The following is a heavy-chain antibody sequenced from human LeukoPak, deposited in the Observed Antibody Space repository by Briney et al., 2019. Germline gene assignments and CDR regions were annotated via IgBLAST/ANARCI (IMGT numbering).Heavy chain of an antibody. CDR3: AKESHYYGSGSYPIDY. V-gene: IGHV3-20*04. J-gene: IGHJ4*02. CDR1: GFTFDDYG. Sequence: GGSLRLPCAASGFTFDDYGMSWVRQAPGKGLEWVSGLNWNGGSIGYADSVKGRFTISRDNAKNSLYLQMNSLRAEDTALHYCAKESHYYGSGSYPIDYWGQGTLVTVSS. D-gene: IGHD3-10*01. CDR2: LNWNGGSI.